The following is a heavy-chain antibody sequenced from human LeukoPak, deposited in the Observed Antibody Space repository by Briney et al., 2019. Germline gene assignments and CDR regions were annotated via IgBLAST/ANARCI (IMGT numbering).Heavy chain of an antibody. Sequence: PSQTLSLTCTVSGGSISSGGYYWSWIRQPPGKGLEWIGYIYHSGSTYYNPSLKSRVTMSLDTSKNQFSLNLNSVTAADTAVYYCVRDTPSNIGATGVRWFDPWGQGTLVTVSS. D-gene: IGHD6-13*01. J-gene: IGHJ5*02. CDR3: VRDTPSNIGATGVRWFDP. V-gene: IGHV4-30-2*01. CDR1: GGSISSGGYY. CDR2: IYHSGST.